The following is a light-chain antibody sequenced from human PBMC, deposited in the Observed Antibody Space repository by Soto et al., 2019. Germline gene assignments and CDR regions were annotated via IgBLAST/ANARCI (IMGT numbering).Light chain of an antibody. CDR2: GVT. Sequence: QSALAQPASVSGSPGQSITISCTGTSSDIGFYNHVSWCQQHPDTGPKLIIYGVTNRPSGVSNRFSGSKSGYTASLTIAGLQAEDEAEYYCCSQTSTTGYVFGSGTKLTVL. V-gene: IGLV2-14*03. CDR1: SSDIGFYNH. J-gene: IGLJ1*01. CDR3: CSQTSTTGYV.